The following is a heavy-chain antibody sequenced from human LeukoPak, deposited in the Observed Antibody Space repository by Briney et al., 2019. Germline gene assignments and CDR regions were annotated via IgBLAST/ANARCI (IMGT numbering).Heavy chain of an antibody. V-gene: IGHV3-23*01. CDR1: GFTFSSFS. J-gene: IGHJ4*02. Sequence: GGSLRLSCAASGFTFSSFSMTWVRQAPGKGLEWVSSIIGSGTTYYSDSVKGGFTISRDGFRGTLFLQMDSLRVEDTAVYFCAKGSVGNADFASWGQGALVTVSS. D-gene: IGHD6-25*01. CDR3: AKGSVGNADFAS. CDR2: IIGSGTT.